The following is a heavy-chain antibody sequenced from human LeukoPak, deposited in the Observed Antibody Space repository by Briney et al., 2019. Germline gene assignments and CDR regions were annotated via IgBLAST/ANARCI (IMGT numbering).Heavy chain of an antibody. D-gene: IGHD3-16*01. J-gene: IGHJ4*02. CDR3: ARVGSVTLDY. V-gene: IGHV4-34*01. CDR2: INHSGST. Sequence: PSETLSLTCAVYGGSFSGYYWSWIRQPPGKGLEWIGEINHSGSTNYNPSLKSRVTISVDTSKKQFSLKVSSVTAADTAVYYCARVGSVTLDYWGQGTLVTVSS. CDR1: GGSFSGYY.